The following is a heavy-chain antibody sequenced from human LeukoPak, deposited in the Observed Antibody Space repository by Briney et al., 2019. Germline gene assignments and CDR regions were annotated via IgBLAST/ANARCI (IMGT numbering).Heavy chain of an antibody. CDR2: IYYSGGT. D-gene: IGHD3-10*01. CDR3: ARGGAGGYYWATFDP. CDR1: GGSISSGDYY. V-gene: IGHV4-30-4*01. J-gene: IGHJ5*02. Sequence: PSETLSLTCTVSGGSISSGDYYWSWIRQPPGTGLEWLGYIYYSGGTYYNPSLKSRVTISVDTSKNQFSLKLRFGTAADTAGEYGARGGAGGYYWATFDPWGQGTLVTVSS.